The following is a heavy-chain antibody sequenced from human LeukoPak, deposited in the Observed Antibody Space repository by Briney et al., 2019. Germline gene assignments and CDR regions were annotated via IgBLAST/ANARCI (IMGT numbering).Heavy chain of an antibody. J-gene: IGHJ3*02. D-gene: IGHD5-24*01. CDR2: IYHSGST. V-gene: IGHV4-59*12. CDR3: ASVLRDGYNYGAFDI. CDR1: GGSISSYY. Sequence: PSETLSLTCTVSGGSISSYYWSWIRQPPGKGLEWIGYIYHSGSTYYNPPLKSRVTISVDRSKNQFSLKLSSVTAADTAVYYCASVLRDGYNYGAFDIWGQGTMVTVSS.